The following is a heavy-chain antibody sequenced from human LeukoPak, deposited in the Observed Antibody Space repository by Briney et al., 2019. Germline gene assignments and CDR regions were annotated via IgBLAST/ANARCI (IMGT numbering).Heavy chain of an antibody. CDR3: ARKTPARTFDY. V-gene: IGHV4-34*01. CDR2: INHSGST. J-gene: IGHJ4*02. CDR1: GGSFSGYY. Sequence: SETLSLTCAVYGGSFSGYYWSWIRQPPGKGLEWIGEINHSGSTNYNPSLKSRVTISVDTSKNQFSLKLSSVTAADTAVYYCARKTPARTFDYWGQGTLVTVSS.